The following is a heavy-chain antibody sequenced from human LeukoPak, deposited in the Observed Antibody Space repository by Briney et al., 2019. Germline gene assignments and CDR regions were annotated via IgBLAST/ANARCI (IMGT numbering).Heavy chain of an antibody. CDR3: AISEGGYSGYDPPSTFDY. V-gene: IGHV4-59*01. D-gene: IGHD5-12*01. J-gene: IGHJ4*02. CDR2: IYYSGST. CDR1: GGSISSYY. Sequence: SETLSLTCTVSGGSISSYYWSWIRQPPGKGLEWIGYIYYSGSTNYNPSLKSRVTISVDTSKNQFSLKLSSVTAADTAVYYCAISEGGYSGYDPPSTFDYWGQGTWSPSPQ.